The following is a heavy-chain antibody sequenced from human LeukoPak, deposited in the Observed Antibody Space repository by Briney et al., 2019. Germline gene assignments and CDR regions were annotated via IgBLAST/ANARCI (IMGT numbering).Heavy chain of an antibody. CDR1: GFTFSSYA. Sequence: GGSLRLSCAASGFTFSSYAMSWVRQAPGKGLEWVSAISGSGGSTYYADSVKGRFTISRDNSKNTLYLQMNSLRAEDTAVYYCAKDGYDSSGYPYYYYYMDVWGKGTTVTISS. D-gene: IGHD3-22*01. J-gene: IGHJ6*03. CDR2: ISGSGGST. V-gene: IGHV3-23*01. CDR3: AKDGYDSSGYPYYYYYMDV.